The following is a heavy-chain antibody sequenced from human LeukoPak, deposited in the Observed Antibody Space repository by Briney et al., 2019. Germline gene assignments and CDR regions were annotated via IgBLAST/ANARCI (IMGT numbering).Heavy chain of an antibody. CDR2: IHYSGST. CDR1: GGSISSYY. D-gene: IGHD6-19*01. V-gene: IGHV4-59*01. CDR3: ARHMGYSSGWYWFDP. Sequence: SETLSLTCTVSGGSISSYYWSWIRQPPGKGLEWIGYIHYSGSTNYNPSLKSRVTISVDTSKNQFSLELSSVTAADTAVYYCARHMGYSSGWYWFDPWGQGTLVTVSS. J-gene: IGHJ5*02.